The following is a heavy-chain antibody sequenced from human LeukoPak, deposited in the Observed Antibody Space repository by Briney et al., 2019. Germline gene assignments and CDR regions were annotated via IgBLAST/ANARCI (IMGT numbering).Heavy chain of an antibody. CDR2: FDLEDGET. D-gene: IGHD6-19*01. J-gene: IGHJ5*02. CDR3: ATVYREQWLVHWFDP. V-gene: IGHV1-24*01. Sequence: ASARVSCKVSVYTLTELSMHWVRQAPGKGLEWRGGFDLEDGETIYAQKFQGRVTMTEDTSTDTAYMELSSLRSEDTAVYYCATVYREQWLVHWFDPWGQGTLVTVSS. CDR1: VYTLTELS.